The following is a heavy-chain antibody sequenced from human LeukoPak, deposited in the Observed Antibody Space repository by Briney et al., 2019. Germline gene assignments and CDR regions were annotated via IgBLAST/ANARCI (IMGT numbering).Heavy chain of an antibody. Sequence: SETLSLTCTVSGGSISSSTYYWGWIRQPPGKGLEWIGEINHSGSTNYNPSLKSRVTISVDTSKNQFSLKLSSVTAADTAVYYCARGAGSMVRGVKARVYFDYWGQGTLVTVSS. CDR1: GGSISSSTYY. J-gene: IGHJ4*02. CDR2: INHSGST. V-gene: IGHV4-39*07. D-gene: IGHD3-10*01. CDR3: ARGAGSMVRGVKARVYFDY.